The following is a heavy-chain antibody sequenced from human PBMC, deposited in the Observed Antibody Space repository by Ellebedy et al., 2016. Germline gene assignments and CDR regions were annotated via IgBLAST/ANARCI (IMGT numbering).Heavy chain of an antibody. V-gene: IGHV1-18*01. CDR1: GYSFTSYG. J-gene: IGHJ3*02. CDR3: VRDLRGDLHAFDI. CDR2: ISGYTGDT. Sequence: ASVKVSCKASGYSFTSYGINWVRQAPGQGLEWLGWISGYTGDTNYGEKIQGRATMTTDTSTSTAYMELRSLRSDDTAVYYCVRDLRGDLHAFDIWGQGTLVTVSS.